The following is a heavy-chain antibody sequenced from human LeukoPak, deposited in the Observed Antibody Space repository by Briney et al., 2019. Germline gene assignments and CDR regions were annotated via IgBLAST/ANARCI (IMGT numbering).Heavy chain of an antibody. CDR1: GGSISSYY. J-gene: IGHJ6*03. CDR2: IYYSWST. CDR3: ASTSHYDSSGYPTSGYYYMDV. Sequence: SETLSLTCTVSGGSISSYYWSWIRQPPGKGLEWIGYIYYSWSTNYNPSLKSRVTISVDTSKNQFSLKLSSVTAADTAVYYCASTSHYDSSGYPTSGYYYMDVWGKGTTVTISS. V-gene: IGHV4-59*01. D-gene: IGHD3-22*01.